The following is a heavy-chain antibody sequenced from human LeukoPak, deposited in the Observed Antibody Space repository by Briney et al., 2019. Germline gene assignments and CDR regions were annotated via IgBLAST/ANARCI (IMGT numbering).Heavy chain of an antibody. Sequence: GESLKISCKGSGYSFTSYWIGWVRQMPGKGLEWMGIIYPGDSDTRYSPSFQGQVTISADKSISTAYLQWSSLKASDTAMYYCARPPLGYYDSSGYLGVFDIWGQGTMVTVSS. CDR2: IYPGDSDT. J-gene: IGHJ3*02. CDR3: ARPPLGYYDSSGYLGVFDI. D-gene: IGHD3-22*01. V-gene: IGHV5-51*01. CDR1: GYSFTSYW.